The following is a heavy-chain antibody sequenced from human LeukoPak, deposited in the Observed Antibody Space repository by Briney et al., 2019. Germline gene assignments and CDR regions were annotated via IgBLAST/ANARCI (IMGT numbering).Heavy chain of an antibody. CDR3: ARRAGAYSHPYDY. Sequence: PGGSLRLSCTASGFTFINYSMNWVRQAPGKGLEWVSAISGSGGSTYYADSVKGRFTISRDNSKNTLYLQMNSLRAEDTAVYYCARRAGAYSHPYDYWGQGTLVTVSS. J-gene: IGHJ4*02. V-gene: IGHV3-23*01. D-gene: IGHD4/OR15-4a*01. CDR1: GFTFINYS. CDR2: ISGSGGST.